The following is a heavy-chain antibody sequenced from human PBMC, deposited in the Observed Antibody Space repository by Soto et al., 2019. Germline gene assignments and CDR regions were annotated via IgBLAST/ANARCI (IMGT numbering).Heavy chain of an antibody. CDR3: ATRGFTGQFDD. Sequence: QVQLVESGGGVVQPGRSLRLSCIASGFTFSSYGMHWLRQAPGTGLEWVAVISHDGSNKYYTDSVKGRFTISRDNSKNTLYVQMNSLRGEDTAVYYSATRGFTGQFDDWGQGTLVIVSS. V-gene: IGHV3-30*03. CDR1: GFTFSSYG. CDR2: ISHDGSNK. D-gene: IGHD3-10*01. J-gene: IGHJ4*02.